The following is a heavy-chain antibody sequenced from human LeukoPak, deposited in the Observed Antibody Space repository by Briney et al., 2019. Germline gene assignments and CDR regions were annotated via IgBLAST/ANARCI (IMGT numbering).Heavy chain of an antibody. CDR2: INHSGST. CDR3: ASQTYSSGWYGYYYYYMDV. V-gene: IGHV4-34*01. D-gene: IGHD6-19*01. CDR1: GGSFSGYY. J-gene: IGHJ6*03. Sequence: SETLSLTCAVYGGSFSGYYWSWIRQPPGKGLEWIGEINHSGSTNYNPSLKSRVTISVDTSKNQFSLKLSSVTAADTAVYYCASQTYSSGWYGYYYYYMDVWGKGTTVTISS.